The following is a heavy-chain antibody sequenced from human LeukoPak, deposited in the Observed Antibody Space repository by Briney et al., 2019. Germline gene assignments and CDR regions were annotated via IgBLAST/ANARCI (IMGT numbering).Heavy chain of an antibody. V-gene: IGHV1-46*03. CDR3: ARVVPAFTDAFDI. CDR1: GYTFTSYY. J-gene: IGHJ3*02. CDR2: INPSGGST. Sequence: GASVKVSCKASGYTFTSYYMHWVRQAPGQGLEWMGIINPSGGSTSYAQKFQGRVTMTGDTSTSTVYMELSSLRSEDTAVYYCARVVPAFTDAFDIWGQGTMVTVSS. D-gene: IGHD2-2*01.